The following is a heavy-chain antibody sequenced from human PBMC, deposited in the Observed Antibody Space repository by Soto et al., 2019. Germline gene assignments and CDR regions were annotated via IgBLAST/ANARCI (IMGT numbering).Heavy chain of an antibody. J-gene: IGHJ4*02. Sequence: EVRLVESGGGLVQPGGSLRLSCAASGFTFSSYWMHWVRQAPGKGLVWVSRINSDGSSTSYADSVKGRFTISRDNAKNTLYLQMNSLRAEDTAVYYCATWQWLVQDPYFDYWGQGTLVTVSS. CDR2: INSDGSST. D-gene: IGHD6-19*01. CDR3: ATWQWLVQDPYFDY. V-gene: IGHV3-74*01. CDR1: GFTFSSYW.